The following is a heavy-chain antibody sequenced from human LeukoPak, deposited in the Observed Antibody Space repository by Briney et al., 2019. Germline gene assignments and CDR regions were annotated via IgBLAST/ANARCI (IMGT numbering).Heavy chain of an antibody. Sequence: PSETLSLTCTVSGGSISSSSYYWGWIRQPPGKGLEWIGSFYHSGTTHYNPSLKSRLTISADTSKNQTSLKLSSVTAADTAVYYCATSGGLLLSGFDPWGQGIPVTVSP. D-gene: IGHD1-26*01. CDR1: GGSISSSSYY. J-gene: IGHJ5*02. CDR3: ATSGGLLLSGFDP. CDR2: FYHSGTT. V-gene: IGHV4-39*01.